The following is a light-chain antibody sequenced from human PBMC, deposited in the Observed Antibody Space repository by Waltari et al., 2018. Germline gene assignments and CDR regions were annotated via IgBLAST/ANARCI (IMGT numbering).Light chain of an antibody. J-gene: IGLJ2*01. CDR1: SSNIGSHP. V-gene: IGLV1-44*01. CDR2: SNN. Sequence: QSMLTQPPSGSGTPGPRVTISCSGSSSNIGSHPVNWYQQLPRTAPKLVILSNNERPSGVPDRFSASKSGTSASLAISGLQSEDEANYYCATWDDTLKGPVFGGGTKLIVL. CDR3: ATWDDTLKGPV.